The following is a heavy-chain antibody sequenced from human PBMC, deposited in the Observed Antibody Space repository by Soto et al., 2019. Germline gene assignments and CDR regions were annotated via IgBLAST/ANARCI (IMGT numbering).Heavy chain of an antibody. J-gene: IGHJ6*02. V-gene: IGHV1-69*01. CDR2: VIPLFDTA. Sequence: QVQVVQSGAEVKKPGSSVKVSCKVSGGIFTNNAISWVRQAPGQGLEWLGGVIPLFDTAYYAQIFRGRVSISADGATPTAYMELSGLTSADTAVYFCATGGHNDGYHFYHGMDVWGQGTTVTVS. CDR1: GGIFTNNA. D-gene: IGHD5-18*01. CDR3: ATGGHNDGYHFYHGMDV.